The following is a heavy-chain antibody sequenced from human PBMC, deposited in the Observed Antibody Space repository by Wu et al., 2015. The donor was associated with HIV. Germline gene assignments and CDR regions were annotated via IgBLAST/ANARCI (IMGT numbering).Heavy chain of an antibody. J-gene: IGHJ6*03. CDR2: INPSGGST. CDR1: GYTFTSYY. D-gene: IGHD6-6*01. CDR3: ARDREQLARRSRGYYYYYMDV. Sequence: QVQLVQSGAEVKKPGASVKVSCKASGYTFTSYYMHWVRQAPGQGLEWMGIINPSGGSTSYAQKFQGRVTMTRDTSTSTVYMELSSLRSEDTAVYYCARDREQLARRSRGYYYYYMDVWGKGTTGHRLL. V-gene: IGHV1-46*03.